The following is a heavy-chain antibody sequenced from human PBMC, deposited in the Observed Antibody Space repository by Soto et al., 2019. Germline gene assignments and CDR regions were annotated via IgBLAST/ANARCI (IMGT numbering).Heavy chain of an antibody. CDR2: ISGSGGST. D-gene: IGHD3-10*01. CDR3: ARATGADKEDY. J-gene: IGHJ4*02. CDR1: GFTFSSYA. Sequence: PGGSLRLSCAASGFTFSSYAMSWVRQAPGKGLEWVSAISGSGGSTYYADSVKGRFTISRDNAKNSLYLQMNSLRAEDTAVYYCARATGADKEDYWGQGTLVTVSS. V-gene: IGHV3-23*01.